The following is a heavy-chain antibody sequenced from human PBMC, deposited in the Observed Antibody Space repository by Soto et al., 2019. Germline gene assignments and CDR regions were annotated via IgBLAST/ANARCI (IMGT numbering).Heavy chain of an antibody. Sequence: PGGSLRLSCAVSGFMFSNYAMTWVRQAPGKGLQWVSTIRAHGPETYFADFVKGRFTISRDNSKNTLYLQMNSLGVEDTAVYYCAPITRWLAHPFDSCGQGPLVTVYS. V-gene: IGHV3-23*01. CDR2: IRAHGPET. D-gene: IGHD6-19*01. J-gene: IGHJ4*02. CDR3: APITRWLAHPFDS. CDR1: GFMFSNYA.